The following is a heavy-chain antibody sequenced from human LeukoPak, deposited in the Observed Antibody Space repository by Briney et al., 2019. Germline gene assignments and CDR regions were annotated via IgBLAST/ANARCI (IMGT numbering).Heavy chain of an antibody. V-gene: IGHV3-48*03. CDR2: ITGGSTTK. CDR3: ARDGDIAVATAPYYFDY. Sequence: PGGSLRLSCAASGVTFSYYEMIWVRQAPGKGLEWVSYITGGSTTKNYADSVKGRFTISRDNAKNSLYLQMNSLRAEDTAIYYCARDGDIAVATAPYYFDYWGQGILVTVSS. CDR1: GVTFSYYE. D-gene: IGHD6-19*01. J-gene: IGHJ4*02.